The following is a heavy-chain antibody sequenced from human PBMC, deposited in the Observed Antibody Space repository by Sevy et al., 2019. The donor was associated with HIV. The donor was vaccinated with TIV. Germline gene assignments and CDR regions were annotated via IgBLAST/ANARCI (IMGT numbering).Heavy chain of an antibody. Sequence: GGSLRLSCAASGFTFSSYAMHWVRQAPGKGLEWVAVISYDGSNKYYADSVKGRFTISRDNSKNTLYLQMNGLRAEDTAVYYCARERKLYYYGTWGQGTLVTVSS. D-gene: IGHD3-10*01. CDR1: GFTFSSYA. CDR2: ISYDGSNK. CDR3: ARERKLYYYGT. V-gene: IGHV3-30-3*01. J-gene: IGHJ5*02.